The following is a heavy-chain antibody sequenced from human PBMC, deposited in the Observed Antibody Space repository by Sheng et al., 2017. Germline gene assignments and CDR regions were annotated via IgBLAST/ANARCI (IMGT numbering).Heavy chain of an antibody. CDR2: INHSGST. J-gene: IGHJ4*02. CDR3: ARGDIVVVVAARLAYFDY. V-gene: IGHV4-34*01. Sequence: QVQLQQWGAGLLKPSETLSLTCAVYGGSFSGYYWSWIRQPPGKGLEWIGEINHSGSTNYNPSLKSRVTISVDTSKNQFSLKLSSVTAADTAVYYCARGDIVVVVAARLAYFDYWGQGTLVTVSS. CDR1: GGSFSGYY. D-gene: IGHD2-15*01.